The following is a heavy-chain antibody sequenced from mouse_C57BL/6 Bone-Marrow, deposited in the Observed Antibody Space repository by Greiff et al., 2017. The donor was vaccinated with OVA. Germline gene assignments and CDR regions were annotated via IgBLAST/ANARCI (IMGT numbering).Heavy chain of an antibody. Sequence: QVQLQQPGAELVMPGASVKLSCKASGYTFTSYWMHWVKQRPGQGLEWIGEIDPSDSYTNYNQKFKGKSTLTVDKSSSTAYMQLSSLTSEDSAVYYCAREDYSNYGGFAYWGQVTLVTVSA. D-gene: IGHD2-5*01. CDR2: IDPSDSYT. CDR1: GYTFTSYW. V-gene: IGHV1-69*01. CDR3: AREDYSNYGGFAY. J-gene: IGHJ3*01.